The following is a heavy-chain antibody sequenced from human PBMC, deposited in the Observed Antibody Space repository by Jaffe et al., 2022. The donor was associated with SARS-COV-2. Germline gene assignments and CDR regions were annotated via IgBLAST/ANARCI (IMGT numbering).Heavy chain of an antibody. J-gene: IGHJ6*04. V-gene: IGHV4-34*01. Sequence: QVQLQQWGAGLLKPSETLSLTCAVDGGSFSGYYLTWIRQSPGKGLEWIGEINHSGGTNYNPSLKSRVTISLDTSKTQFSLKLSSVTATDTAVYYCARGRRKGEMVRGLCHLWGNGTTVTVSS. CDR1: GGSFSGYY. CDR2: INHSGGT. CDR3: ARGRRKGEMVRGLCHL. D-gene: IGHD3-10*01.